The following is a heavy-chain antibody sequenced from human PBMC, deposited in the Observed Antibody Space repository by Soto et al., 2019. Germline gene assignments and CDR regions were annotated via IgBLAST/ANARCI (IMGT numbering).Heavy chain of an antibody. Sequence: GGSLRLSCAASGFTFSSYGMHWVRQAPGKGLEWVAVISYDGSNKYYADSVKGRFTISRDNSKNTLYLQMKSLRAEDTAVYYCARDEWIDRGMDVWGQGTTVTVSS. D-gene: IGHD3-22*01. J-gene: IGHJ6*02. V-gene: IGHV3-30*03. CDR3: ARDEWIDRGMDV. CDR2: ISYDGSNK. CDR1: GFTFSSYG.